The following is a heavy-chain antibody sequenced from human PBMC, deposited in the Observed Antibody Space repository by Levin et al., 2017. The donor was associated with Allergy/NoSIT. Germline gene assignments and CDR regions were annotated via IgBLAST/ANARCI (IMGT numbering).Heavy chain of an antibody. J-gene: IGHJ2*01. D-gene: IGHD7-27*01. CDR2: INPNSGGT. V-gene: IGHV1-2*02. CDR1: GYTFTGYY. CDR3: ARGLSGEAWYFDL. Sequence: ASVKVSCKASGYTFTGYYMHWVRQAPGQGLEWMGWINPNSGGTNYAQKFQGRVTMTRDTSISTAYMELSRLRSDDTAVYYCARGLSGEAWYFDLWGRGTLVTVSS.